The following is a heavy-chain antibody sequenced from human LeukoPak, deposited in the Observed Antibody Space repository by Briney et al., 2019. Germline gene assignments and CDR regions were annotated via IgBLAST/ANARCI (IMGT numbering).Heavy chain of an antibody. D-gene: IGHD3-3*01. J-gene: IGHJ5*02. CDR3: ARAYYDFWSGYPNWFDP. Sequence: SETLSLTCAVYGVSFSSYYWSWIRQPPGKGLEWIGYIYYSGSTNYNPSLKSRATISVDTSKNQFSLKLSSVTAADTAVYYCARAYYDFWSGYPNWFDPWGQGTLVTVSS. V-gene: IGHV4-59*01. CDR2: IYYSGST. CDR1: GVSFSSYY.